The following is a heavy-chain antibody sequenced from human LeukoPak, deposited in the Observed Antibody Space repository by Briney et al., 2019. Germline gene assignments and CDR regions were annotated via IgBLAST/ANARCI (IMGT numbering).Heavy chain of an antibody. CDR2: IYYSGST. CDR3: ARADRITMVRGVILFDY. J-gene: IGHJ4*02. V-gene: IGHV4-59*01. Sequence: SETLSLTXTVSGGSISSYYWSWIRQTPGKGLEWIGYIYYSGSTNYNPSLKSRVTISVDTSKNQFSLKLSSVTAADTAVYYCARADRITMVRGVILFDYWGQGTLVTVSS. D-gene: IGHD3-10*01. CDR1: GGSISSYY.